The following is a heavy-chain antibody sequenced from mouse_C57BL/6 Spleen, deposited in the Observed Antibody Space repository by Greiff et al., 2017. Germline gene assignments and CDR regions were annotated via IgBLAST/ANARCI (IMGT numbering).Heavy chain of an antibody. CDR1: GYAFTNYL. Sequence: VMLVESGAELVRPGTSVKVSCKASGYAFTNYLIEWVKQRPGQGLEWIGVINPGSGGTNYNEKFKGKATLTADKSSSTAYMQLSSLTSEDSAVYFCARRSYDYFYFDYWGQGTTLTVSS. J-gene: IGHJ2*01. CDR2: INPGSGGT. D-gene: IGHD2-4*01. CDR3: ARRSYDYFYFDY. V-gene: IGHV1-54*01.